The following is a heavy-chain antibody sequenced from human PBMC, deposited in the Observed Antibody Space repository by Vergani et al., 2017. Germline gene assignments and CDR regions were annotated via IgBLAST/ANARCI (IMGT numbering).Heavy chain of an antibody. D-gene: IGHD5-18*01. J-gene: IGHJ6*04. CDR3: ARDSRGYSYGGDYYYYYGMDV. Sequence: EVQLVESGGGLIQPGGSLRLSCAASGFTVSSNYMSWVRQAPGKGLEWVSVIYSGGSTYYADSVKGRFTISRDNSKNKLYLQMNSLRAEDTAVYYCARDSRGYSYGGDYYYYYGMDVWGEGTTVTVSS. CDR2: IYSGGST. V-gene: IGHV3-53*01. CDR1: GFTVSSNY.